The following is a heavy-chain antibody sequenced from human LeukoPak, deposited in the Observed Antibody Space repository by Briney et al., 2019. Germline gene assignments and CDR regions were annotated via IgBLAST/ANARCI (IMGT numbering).Heavy chain of an antibody. Sequence: GGSLRLSCAASGFIFSSYWMSWVRQAPGKGLEWVANINQDGSEEYYVDSVRGRFTISRDNAQNSLYLQMTRLRVEDTAIYYCARGDDSGSDFDYWGQGTLVTVSS. J-gene: IGHJ4*02. CDR2: INQDGSEE. D-gene: IGHD1-26*01. V-gene: IGHV3-7*03. CDR3: ARGDDSGSDFDY. CDR1: GFIFSSYW.